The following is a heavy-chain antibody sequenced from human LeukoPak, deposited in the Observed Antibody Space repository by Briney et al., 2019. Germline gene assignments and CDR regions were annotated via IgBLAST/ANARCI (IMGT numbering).Heavy chain of an antibody. CDR1: GGSIRNADYY. CDR3: ARADVVRGVPGPYNWFDP. D-gene: IGHD3-10*01. V-gene: IGHV4-30-4*01. CDR2: IYYSGST. Sequence: PSETPSLTCTVSGGSIRNADYYWSWIRQPPGKGLEWIGYIYYSGSTYYNPSLKSRVTISVDTSKKLFSLKLSSVTAADTAVYYCARADVVRGVPGPYNWFDPWGQGTLVTVSS. J-gene: IGHJ5*02.